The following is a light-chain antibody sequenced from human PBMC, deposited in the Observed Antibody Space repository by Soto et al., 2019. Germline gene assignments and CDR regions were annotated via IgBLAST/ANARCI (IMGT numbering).Light chain of an antibody. V-gene: IGKV3-11*01. CDR3: QQRSNWPPLT. J-gene: IGKJ4*02. CDR2: DAS. CDR1: QSVSSY. Sequence: EIVLTQSPATLSLSPGERATLSCRASQSVSSYLVWYQQKPGQAPRLLIYDASNRSTGSPARCSGSGSGTDFTLTISSREPEDFAVYYCQQRSNWPPLTFGAGTKVEIK.